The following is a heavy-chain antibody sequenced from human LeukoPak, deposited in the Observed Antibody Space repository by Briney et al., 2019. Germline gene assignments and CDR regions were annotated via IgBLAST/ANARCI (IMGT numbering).Heavy chain of an antibody. J-gene: IGHJ6*03. V-gene: IGHV5-51*01. CDR1: GYSFTSYW. D-gene: IGHD2-2*02. CDR2: IYPGDSDT. Sequence: GKSLKISCQGSGYSFTSYWIGWVRQMPGKGLEWMGIIYPGDSDTRYSPSFQGQVTISADKSISTAYLQWSSLKASDTAMYYCARLLGYCSSTSCYSYYYYYMDVWGKGTTVTVSS. CDR3: ARLLGYCSSTSCYSYYYYYMDV.